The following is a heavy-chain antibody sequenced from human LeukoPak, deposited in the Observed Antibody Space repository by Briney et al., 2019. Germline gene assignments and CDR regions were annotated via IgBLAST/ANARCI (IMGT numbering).Heavy chain of an antibody. CDR3: AKATCPKGFDY. CDR1: GFTFDDYA. Sequence: PGRSLRLSCAASGFTFDDYAMHWVRQAPGKGLEWVSGISWNSGSIGYADSVKGRFTISRDNAKNSLYLQMNSLRAEDTALYYCAKATCPKGFDYWGQGTLVTVSS. V-gene: IGHV3-9*01. CDR2: ISWNSGSI. J-gene: IGHJ4*02.